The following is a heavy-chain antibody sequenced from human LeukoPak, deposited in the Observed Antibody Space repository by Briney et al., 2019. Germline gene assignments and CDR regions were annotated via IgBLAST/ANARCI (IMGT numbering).Heavy chain of an antibody. Sequence: GGSLRLSCAASGFTFSSYAMSWVRQAPGKGLEWVSGISSSGGSTDNADSVKGRFTTSRDNSKNTLYLQLNSLRAEDTAVYYCARSLRARAYFFDSWGQGTLVTVSS. CDR3: ARSLRARAYFFDS. CDR1: GFTFSSYA. D-gene: IGHD3-10*01. J-gene: IGHJ4*02. V-gene: IGHV3-23*01. CDR2: ISSSGGST.